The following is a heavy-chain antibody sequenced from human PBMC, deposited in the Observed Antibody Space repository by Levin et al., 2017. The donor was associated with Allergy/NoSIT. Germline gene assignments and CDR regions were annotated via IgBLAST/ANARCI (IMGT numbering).Heavy chain of an antibody. J-gene: IGHJ4*02. CDR2: IYISGST. CDR3: ARGGAAGSGTNQFEY. D-gene: IGHD3-10*01. Sequence: TSETLSLSCTVSGGSISSNYWSWIRQPAGKGLEWIGRIYISGSTSYNPSLNSRVTMSVDTSKNQFSLKLTSVTAADTAVYYCARGGAAGSGTNQFEYWGQGILVTVSS. V-gene: IGHV4-4*07. CDR1: GGSISSNY.